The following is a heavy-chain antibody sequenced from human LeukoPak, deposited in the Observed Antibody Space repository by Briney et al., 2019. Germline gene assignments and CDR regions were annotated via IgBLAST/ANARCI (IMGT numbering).Heavy chain of an antibody. CDR2: INHSGST. Sequence: GSLRLSCAASGFTFSTYAMSWVRQPPGKGLEWIGEINHSGSTNYNPSLKSRVTISVDTSKNQFSLKLSSVTAADTAVYYCARRITIFGVVIIEANWFDPWGQGTLVTVSS. D-gene: IGHD3-3*01. J-gene: IGHJ5*02. CDR3: ARRITIFGVVIIEANWFDP. CDR1: GFTFSTYA. V-gene: IGHV4-34*01.